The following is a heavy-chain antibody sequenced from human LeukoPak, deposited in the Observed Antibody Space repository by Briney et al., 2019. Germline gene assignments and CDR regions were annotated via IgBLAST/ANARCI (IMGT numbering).Heavy chain of an antibody. V-gene: IGHV4-39*02. CDR3: ARTVGTHRFDY. Sequence: ETLSLTCPVSGVSISSRSYYWGWIRQPPGKELEWIGSIYFSGVTHYNPPLHSRVVMSVETSNNHFSLKLTSVTAPDTALYYCARTVGTHRFDYWGQGTPVTVSS. CDR1: GVSISSRSYY. D-gene: IGHD4-23*01. CDR2: IYFSGVT. J-gene: IGHJ4*02.